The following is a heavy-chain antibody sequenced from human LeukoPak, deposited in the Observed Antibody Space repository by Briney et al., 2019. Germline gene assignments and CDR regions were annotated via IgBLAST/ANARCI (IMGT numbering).Heavy chain of an antibody. J-gene: IGHJ4*02. D-gene: IGHD3-16*01. CDR3: ATTQGDGPHY. V-gene: IGHV1-69-2*01. CDR2: VDPADGET. Sequence: GATVKISCKPSGYTFTDYYIHWVQQAPGKGLDWMGRVDPADGETLYAEKFQGRVSFITDSSTDTAYMELSSLRSEDRAVYYCATTQGDGPHYWGQGTLVTVSS. CDR1: GYTFTDYY.